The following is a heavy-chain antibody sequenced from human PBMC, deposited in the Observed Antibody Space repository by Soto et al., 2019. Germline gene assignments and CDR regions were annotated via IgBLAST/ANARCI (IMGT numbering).Heavy chain of an antibody. J-gene: IGHJ4*02. V-gene: IGHV1-3*01. CDR3: ARFRGSCYCFDY. CDR1: GYTFTSYA. D-gene: IGHD2-15*01. CDR2: INAGNGNT. Sequence: ASVKVSCKASGYTFTSYAMHWVRQAPGQRLEWMGWINAGNGNTKYSQKFQGRVTVTRDTSASTAYMELSSLRSEDTAVYYCARFRGSCYCFDYWGQGTQVTVSS.